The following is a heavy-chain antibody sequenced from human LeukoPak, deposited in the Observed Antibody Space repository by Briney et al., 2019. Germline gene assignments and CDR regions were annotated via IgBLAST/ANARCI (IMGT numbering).Heavy chain of an antibody. CDR1: GFSFSSYA. CDR2: ISYDGSNK. Sequence: QPGRSLRLSCAASGFSFSSYAMHWVRQAPGKGLEWVAVISYDGSNKYYADSVKGRFTISRDNSKNTLYLQMNSLRAEDTAVYYCAKAVVTASDYYYDMDVWGKGTTVTVSS. V-gene: IGHV3-30*01. D-gene: IGHD2-21*02. CDR3: AKAVVTASDYYYDMDV. J-gene: IGHJ6*03.